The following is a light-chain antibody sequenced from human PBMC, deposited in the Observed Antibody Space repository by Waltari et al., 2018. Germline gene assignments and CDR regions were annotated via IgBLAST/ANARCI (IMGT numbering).Light chain of an antibody. V-gene: IGKV3-20*01. Sequence: DIFLTQSPGTLSLSPGDGATLSCRASQSISRFFAWYQQKPGQAPRLLIYDASTRATGIPDRFSGSGSGTDFSLTISRLEPEDFAVYYCQKYGTLPATFGQGTKVEIK. CDR1: QSISRF. J-gene: IGKJ1*01. CDR3: QKYGTLPAT. CDR2: DAS.